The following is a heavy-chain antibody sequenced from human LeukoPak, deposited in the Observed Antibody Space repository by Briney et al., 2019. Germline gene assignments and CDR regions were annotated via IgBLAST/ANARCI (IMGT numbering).Heavy chain of an antibody. D-gene: IGHD2-2*01. V-gene: IGHV3-7*01. Sequence: QAGGSLRLSCAASGFTFSSYWMSWVRQAPGKGLEWVANIKQDGSEKYYVDSVKGRFTISRDNAKNSLYLQMNSLRAEDTAVYYCARDVFSGISCYHNCFDPWGQGTLVTVSS. CDR2: IKQDGSEK. CDR3: ARDVFSGISCYHNCFDP. J-gene: IGHJ5*02. CDR1: GFTFSSYW.